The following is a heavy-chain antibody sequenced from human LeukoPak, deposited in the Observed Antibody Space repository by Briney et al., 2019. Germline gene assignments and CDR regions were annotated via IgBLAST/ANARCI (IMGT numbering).Heavy chain of an antibody. V-gene: IGHV1-69*13. Sequence: SVKVSCKASGGTFSSYAISWVRQAPGQGLEWMGGIIPIFGTANYAQKFQGGVTITADESTSTAYMELSSLRSEDTAVYYCARPRTYYDFWRGYPPFDYWGQGTLVTVSS. CDR1: GGTFSSYA. J-gene: IGHJ4*02. CDR3: ARPRTYYDFWRGYPPFDY. CDR2: IIPIFGTA. D-gene: IGHD3-3*01.